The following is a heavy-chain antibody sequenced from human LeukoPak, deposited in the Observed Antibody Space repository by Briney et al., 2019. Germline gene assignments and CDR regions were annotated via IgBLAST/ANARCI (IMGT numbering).Heavy chain of an antibody. CDR1: GFTFTSYG. CDR2: IHYDGGNN. Sequence: GGSLRLSCAASGFTFTSYGMHWVRQAPGKGLEWVAFIHYDGGNNYYADSVKGRFTISRDNSKNTLYLQMNTLRADDTAVYYCAKDHGSSDWYYFDYWGQGTLVTVSS. V-gene: IGHV3-30*02. CDR3: AKDHGSSDWYYFDY. D-gene: IGHD6-13*01. J-gene: IGHJ4*02.